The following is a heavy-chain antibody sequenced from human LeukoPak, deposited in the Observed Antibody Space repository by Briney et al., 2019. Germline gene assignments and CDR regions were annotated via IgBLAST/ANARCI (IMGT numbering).Heavy chain of an antibody. D-gene: IGHD6-25*01. J-gene: IGHJ4*02. CDR2: IYYTGST. Sequence: PSETLSLTCTVSGGSISNYYCNWLRQPPGKGLEWIGYIYYTGSTNYSPSLRGRVSISVDTSKNQFSLKLSSVTAADTAIYYCARSPLTYNSVWFDYWGQGTLVTVSS. CDR3: ARSPLTYNSVWFDY. CDR1: GGSISNYY. V-gene: IGHV4-59*01.